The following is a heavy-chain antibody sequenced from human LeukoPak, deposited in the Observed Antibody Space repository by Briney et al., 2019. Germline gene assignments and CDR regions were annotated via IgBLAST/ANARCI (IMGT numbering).Heavy chain of an antibody. CDR2: ISYDGSNK. CDR1: GFTFSSYG. J-gene: IGHJ4*02. D-gene: IGHD3-16*01. V-gene: IGHV3-30*18. Sequence: GGSLRLSCAASGFTFSSYGMHWVRQAPGKGLEWVAVISYDGSNKYYAGSVKGRFTISRDNSKNTLYLQMNSLRAEDTAVYYCAKATWGEIDYWGQGTLVTVSS. CDR3: AKATWGEIDY.